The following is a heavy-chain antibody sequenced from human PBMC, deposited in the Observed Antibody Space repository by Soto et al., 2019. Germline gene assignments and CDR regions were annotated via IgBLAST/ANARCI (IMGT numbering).Heavy chain of an antibody. J-gene: IGHJ4*02. Sequence: SETLSLTCTVSGGSISSGDYYWSWIRQHPGKGLEWIGYIYYSGSNSYDPSLKSRLTISVDTSKNQFSLKLTSVTAADTAVYYCARARRYSSSWYYFDSWGPGTLVTVSS. CDR2: IYYSGSN. V-gene: IGHV4-31*03. CDR1: GGSISSGDYY. CDR3: ARARRYSSSWYYFDS. D-gene: IGHD6-13*01.